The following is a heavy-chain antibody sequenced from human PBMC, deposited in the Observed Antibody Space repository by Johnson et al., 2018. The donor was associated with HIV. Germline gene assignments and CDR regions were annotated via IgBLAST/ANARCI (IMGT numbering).Heavy chain of an antibody. CDR1: GFTFSSYG. V-gene: IGHV3-30*02. D-gene: IGHD2-15*01. Sequence: QMLLVESGGGVVRPGGSLRLSCAAFGFTFSSYGMHWVRQAPGKGLEWVAFIRYDGSNKYYADSVKGRFTISRDNSKNTLYLQMNSLRAEDTDVYYCAIQRSGGKGGGAFDIWGQGTMVTVSS. CDR3: AIQRSGGKGGGAFDI. J-gene: IGHJ3*02. CDR2: IRYDGSNK.